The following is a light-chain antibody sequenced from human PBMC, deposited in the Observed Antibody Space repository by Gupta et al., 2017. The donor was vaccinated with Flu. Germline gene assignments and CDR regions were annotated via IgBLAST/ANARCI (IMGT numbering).Light chain of an antibody. J-gene: IGLJ2*01. V-gene: IGLV2-14*01. CDR2: GVT. CDR3: TSCISSSTLV. CDR1: SSDIGSYNY. Sequence: QSALTQPASVSGSPGQSITISCTGTSSDIGSYNYVSWYQQHPGQAPKRLIYGVTNRPSGVSNRFSASKSGDTASLTISGLQAEDEADDYCTSCISSSTLVFGGGTKLTVL.